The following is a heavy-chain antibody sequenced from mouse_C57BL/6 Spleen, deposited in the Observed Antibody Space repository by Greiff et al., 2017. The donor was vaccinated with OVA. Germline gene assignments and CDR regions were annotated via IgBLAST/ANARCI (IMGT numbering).Heavy chain of an antibody. D-gene: IGHD1-1*01. CDR2: INYDGSST. V-gene: IGHV5-16*01. Sequence: EVMLVESEGGLVQPGSSMKLSCTASGFTFSDYYMAWVRQVPEKGLEWVANINYDGSSTYYLDSLKSRFIISRDNAKNILYLQMSSLKSEDTATYYCARAYYYGSSYWCAYWGQGTLVTVSA. CDR1: GFTFSDYY. J-gene: IGHJ3*01. CDR3: ARAYYYGSSYWCAY.